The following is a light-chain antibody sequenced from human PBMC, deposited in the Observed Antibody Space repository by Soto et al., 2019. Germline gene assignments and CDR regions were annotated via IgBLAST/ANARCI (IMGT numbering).Light chain of an antibody. CDR2: RTS. V-gene: IGKV3-15*01. CDR3: QQYNKWPPIT. J-gene: IGKJ5*01. Sequence: EIVMTQSPATLSVSPGESVTLSCRASQSISGNLAWYQQKPGQAPRLLMFRTSTRATGFPARFSGSGSGTEFNLTISSLQSEDFAIYYCQQYNKWPPITFGQGTRLEIK. CDR1: QSISGN.